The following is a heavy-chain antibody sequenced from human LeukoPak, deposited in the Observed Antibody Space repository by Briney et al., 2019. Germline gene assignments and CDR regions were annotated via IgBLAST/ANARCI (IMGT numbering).Heavy chain of an antibody. CDR1: GFTFSSYA. Sequence: GGSLRLSCAASGFTFSSYAMSWVRQAPGKGLEWVSAISGSGGSTYYADSVKGRFTISRDNSKNTLYLQMNSLRAEDTAVYYCARDSLARPLGYWGQGTLVTVSS. D-gene: IGHD6-6*01. CDR2: ISGSGGST. CDR3: ARDSLARPLGY. J-gene: IGHJ4*02. V-gene: IGHV3-23*01.